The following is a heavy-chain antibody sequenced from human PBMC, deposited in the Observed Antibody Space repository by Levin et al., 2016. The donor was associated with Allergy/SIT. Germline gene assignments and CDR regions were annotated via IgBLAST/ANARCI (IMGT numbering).Heavy chain of an antibody. J-gene: IGHJ5*02. Sequence: SVKVSCKASGGTFSSYAISWVRQAPGQGLEWMGGIIPIFGTANYAQKFQGRVTITADESTSTAYMELSSLRSEDTAVYYCARGPYSSGWLFDPWGQGTLVTVSS. CDR2: IIPIFGTA. CDR3: ARGPYSSGWLFDP. CDR1: GGTFSSYA. V-gene: IGHV1-69*13. D-gene: IGHD6-19*01.